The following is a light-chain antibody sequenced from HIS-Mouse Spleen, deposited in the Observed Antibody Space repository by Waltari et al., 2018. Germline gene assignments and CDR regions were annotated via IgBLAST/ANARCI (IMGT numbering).Light chain of an antibody. V-gene: IGLV3-27*01. Sequence: SYELTQPSSVSVSPGQTARITCSGDVLAKKYARWFQQKPGQAPVLGIYKDSERPAGIPERLSGSSSGTTVNLTISGAQVEDEADYYCYSAADNSGVFGGGTKLTVL. CDR2: KDS. J-gene: IGLJ2*01. CDR3: YSAADNSGV. CDR1: VLAKKY.